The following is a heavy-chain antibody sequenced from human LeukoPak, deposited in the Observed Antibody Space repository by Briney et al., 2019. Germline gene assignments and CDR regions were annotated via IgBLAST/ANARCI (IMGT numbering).Heavy chain of an antibody. J-gene: IGHJ4*02. D-gene: IGHD6-19*01. CDR1: GYTFTSRG. CDR2: INADNGNT. CDR3: ARDEISGGWYNH. V-gene: IGHV1-18*04. Sequence: GASVKVSCKASGYTFTSRGFSWVRQAPGQGLEWMSWINADNGNTNYAQKFQGRVTMTTDTSTSTAYMELRSLRSDDTAVYYCARDEISGGWYNHWGQGTLVTVSS.